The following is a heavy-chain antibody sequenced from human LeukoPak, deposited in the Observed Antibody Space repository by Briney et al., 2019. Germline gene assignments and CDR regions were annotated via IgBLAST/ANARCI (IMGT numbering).Heavy chain of an antibody. CDR1: GGSISSGGYY. Sequence: PSETLSLTCTVSGGSISSGGYYWSWIRQHPGKGLEWIGYIYYSGSTYYNPSLKSRVTISVDTSKNQFSLKLSSVTAADTAVYYCARVFAARHVDYWGQGTLVTVSS. D-gene: IGHD3-3*01. J-gene: IGHJ4*02. CDR2: IYYSGST. V-gene: IGHV4-31*03. CDR3: ARVFAARHVDY.